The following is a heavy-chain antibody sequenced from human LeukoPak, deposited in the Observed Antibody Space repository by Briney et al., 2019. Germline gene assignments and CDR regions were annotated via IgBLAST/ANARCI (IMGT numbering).Heavy chain of an antibody. CDR2: MNPNSGNT. J-gene: IGHJ4*02. Sequence: ASVKVSCKASGYTFTSYDINWVRQATGQGLEWMGWMNPNSGNTGYAQKFQGRVTMTRNTSISTAYMELSSLRSEDTAVYYCARGYSVTTELRNDYWDQGTLVTVSS. CDR1: GYTFTSYD. V-gene: IGHV1-8*01. D-gene: IGHD4-17*01. CDR3: ARGYSVTTELRNDY.